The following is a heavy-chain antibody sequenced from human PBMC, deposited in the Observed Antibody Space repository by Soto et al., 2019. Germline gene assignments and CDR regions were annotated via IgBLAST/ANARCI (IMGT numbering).Heavy chain of an antibody. Sequence: EVQLLESGGGLVQPGGSLRVSCVASGFTFSSYVMNWVRQAPGKGLYWVSGISGSGGSTYYADSVKGRFTISRDNSKNTRYLQMTSLRVEDTAVYYWEKGPRAPPPHDYGMDVWGQGTTVTVSS. CDR3: EKGPRAPPPHDYGMDV. V-gene: IGHV3-23*01. CDR1: GFTFSSYV. J-gene: IGHJ6*02. CDR2: ISGSGGST.